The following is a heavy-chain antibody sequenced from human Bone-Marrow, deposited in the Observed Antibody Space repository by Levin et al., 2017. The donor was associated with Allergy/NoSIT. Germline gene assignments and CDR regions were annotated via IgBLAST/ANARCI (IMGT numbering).Heavy chain of an antibody. J-gene: IGHJ4*02. Sequence: PSETLSLTCAVSGGSISSGGYSWSWIRQPPGKGLEWIGYTYHSGSTYYNPSLKSRVTISVDRSKNQFSLKLSSVTAAHTAVYYCARSRGYSYDDYFDYWGQGTLVTVSS. D-gene: IGHD5-18*01. V-gene: IGHV4-30-2*01. CDR3: ARSRGYSYDDYFDY. CDR1: GGSISSGGYS. CDR2: TYHSGST.